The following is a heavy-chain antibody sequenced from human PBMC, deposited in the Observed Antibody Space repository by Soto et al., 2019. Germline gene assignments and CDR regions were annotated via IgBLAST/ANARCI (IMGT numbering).Heavy chain of an antibody. CDR1: GFTFSSYA. J-gene: IGHJ4*02. CDR2: ISGSGGST. D-gene: IGHD3-3*01. V-gene: IGHV3-23*01. Sequence: GGSLRLSCASSGFTFSSYAMSWVRKAPGKGLEWVSAISGSGGSTYYADSVKGRFTISRDNSKNTLYLQMNSLRAEDTAVYYCAKTPHTYDFWARFDYWGQGTLVTVSS. CDR3: AKTPHTYDFWARFDY.